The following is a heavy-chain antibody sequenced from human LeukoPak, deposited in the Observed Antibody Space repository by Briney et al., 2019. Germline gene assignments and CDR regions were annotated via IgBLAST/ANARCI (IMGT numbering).Heavy chain of an antibody. CDR1: GFTFSSYG. CDR2: ISYDGSNK. CDR3: AKDWGHTVTTVYFDY. Sequence: GGSLRLSCTASGFTFSSYGTHWVRQAPGKGLEWVAVISYDGSNKYYADSVKGRFTISRDNSKNTLYLQMNSLRAEDTAVYYCAKDWGHTVTTVYFDYWGQGTLVTVSS. V-gene: IGHV3-30*18. D-gene: IGHD4-17*01. J-gene: IGHJ4*02.